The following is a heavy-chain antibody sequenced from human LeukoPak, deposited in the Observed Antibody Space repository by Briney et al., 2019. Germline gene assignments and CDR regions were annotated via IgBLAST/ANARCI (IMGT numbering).Heavy chain of an antibody. CDR1: GYTFTSYG. CDR3: ARDLGSGSLHY. V-gene: IGHV1-18*01. Sequence: ASVKVSCKASGYTFTSYGISWVRQAPGQGLEWMGWISTYNGNTNYAQKFQGRVTMTTDTSASTAYMELRSLRSDDTAVYYCARDLGSGSLHYWGQGTLVTVSS. D-gene: IGHD1-26*01. J-gene: IGHJ4*02. CDR2: ISTYNGNT.